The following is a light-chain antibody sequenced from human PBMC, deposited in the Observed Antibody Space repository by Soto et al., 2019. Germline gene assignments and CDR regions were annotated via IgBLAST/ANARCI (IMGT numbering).Light chain of an antibody. J-gene: IGLJ3*02. CDR3: SSWSISEAWL. Sequence: QSALTQPASVSGSPGQSITISCTGTNSDVGGYNYVSWYQQHPGKAPKLMIYDVTDRPSGVPNRFSGSKSGNTASLTISGLQAEDEADYYCSSWSISEAWLFGGGTKLTVL. CDR2: DVT. V-gene: IGLV2-14*01. CDR1: NSDVGGYNY.